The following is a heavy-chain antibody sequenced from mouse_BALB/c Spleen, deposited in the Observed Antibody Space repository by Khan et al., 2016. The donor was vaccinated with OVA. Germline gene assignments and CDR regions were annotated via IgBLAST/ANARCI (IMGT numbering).Heavy chain of an antibody. CDR1: GFTLTYDG. D-gene: IGHD2-4*01. J-gene: IGHJ3*01. Sequence: QVQLMQSGPGLVQPSQTLSISCTASGFTLTYDGVHWVRQTPGKGLEWLGVIRSGGSTAYYADFISRLYISTDNSNSQAFFKMNSLQVNDTAIDYCARNYDYNGGLAYWGQGTMVTVSA. CDR3: ARNYDYNGGLAY. CDR2: IRSGGST. V-gene: IGHV2-2*02.